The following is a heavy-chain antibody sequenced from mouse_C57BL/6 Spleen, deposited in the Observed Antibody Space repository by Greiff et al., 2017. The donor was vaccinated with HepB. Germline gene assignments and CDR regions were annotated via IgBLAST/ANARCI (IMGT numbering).Heavy chain of an antibody. Sequence: DVQLVESGGGLVKPGGSLKLSCAASGFTFSDYGMHWVRQAPEKGLEWVAYISSGSSTIYYADTVKGRFPISRDNAKNTLFLQMTSLRSEDTAMYYCARDYDGYYDYAMDYWGQGTSVTVSS. V-gene: IGHV5-17*01. CDR2: ISSGSSTI. D-gene: IGHD2-3*01. J-gene: IGHJ4*01. CDR3: ARDYDGYYDYAMDY. CDR1: GFTFSDYG.